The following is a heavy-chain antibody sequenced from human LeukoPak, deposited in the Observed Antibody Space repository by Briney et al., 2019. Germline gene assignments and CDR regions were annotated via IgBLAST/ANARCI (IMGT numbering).Heavy chain of an antibody. V-gene: IGHV3-11*04. CDR2: ISSSGSTI. Sequence: GGSLKLSCTASGLTLSAYYLTWFRQPPGRGLEGVSYISSSGSTIYYADSVKGRFTISRDNAKNSLYLQMNNLRVEDTAVYYCARDQPIGYNYGYPFDNWGQGTLVTVSS. J-gene: IGHJ4*02. CDR3: ARDQPIGYNYGYPFDN. CDR1: GLTLSAYY. D-gene: IGHD5-18*01.